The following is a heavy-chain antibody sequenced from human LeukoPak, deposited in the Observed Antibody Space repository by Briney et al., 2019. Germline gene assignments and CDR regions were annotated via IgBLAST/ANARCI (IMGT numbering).Heavy chain of an antibody. CDR1: GGSINTPNYY. D-gene: IGHD4-17*01. Sequence: SETLSLTCTVSGGSINTPNYYWGWIRQTPGKGLEWIGNIFYSGGTYYNPSLKSRVTISVDTSKNQFSLKLSSVTAADTAVYYCTRDTGTTGEVKFDPWGQGTLVTVSS. J-gene: IGHJ5*02. V-gene: IGHV4-39*02. CDR3: TRDTGTTGEVKFDP. CDR2: IFYSGGT.